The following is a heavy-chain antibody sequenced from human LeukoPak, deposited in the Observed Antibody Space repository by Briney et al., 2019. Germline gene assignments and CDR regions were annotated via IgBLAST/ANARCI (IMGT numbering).Heavy chain of an antibody. J-gene: IGHJ4*02. D-gene: IGHD3-3*01. CDR1: GGSISSGSYY. CDR2: IYTSGST. CDR3: AREEGIFGVVIIDY. V-gene: IGHV4-61*02. Sequence: PSETLSLTCTVSGGSISSGSYYWGWVRQPAGKGLEWVGRIYTSGSTNYNPSLKSRVTISVDTSKNQFSLKLSSVAAADTAVYYCAREEGIFGVVIIDYWGQGTLVTVSS.